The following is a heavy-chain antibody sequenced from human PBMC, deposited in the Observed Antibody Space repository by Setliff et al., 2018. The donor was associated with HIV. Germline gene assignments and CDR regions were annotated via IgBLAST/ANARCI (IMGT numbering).Heavy chain of an antibody. Sequence: ASVKVSCKASGYTFTSYYMHWVRQAPGQGLEWMGIINPSSGSTTYAQKFQGRVAMTRDTSTSTVYMELSSLRSDDTAVYYCARDRAGRYRIAAAGTDVFDYWGQGTLVTVSS. V-gene: IGHV1-46*01. CDR1: GYTFTSYY. CDR3: ARDRAGRYRIAAAGTDVFDY. J-gene: IGHJ4*02. D-gene: IGHD6-13*01. CDR2: INPSSGST.